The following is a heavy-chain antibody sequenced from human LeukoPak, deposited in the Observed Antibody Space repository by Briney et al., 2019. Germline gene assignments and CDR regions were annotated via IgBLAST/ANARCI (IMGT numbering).Heavy chain of an antibody. CDR2: ISYDGSNK. V-gene: IGHV3-30*18. Sequence: GGSLRLSCAASGFTFSSYGMHWVRQAPGKGLEWVAVISYDGSNKYYAGSVMGRFTISRDNSKNTLYLQMNSLRAEDTAVYYCAKTLIPLGYYDAFDIWGQGTMVTVSS. J-gene: IGHJ3*02. CDR3: AKTLIPLGYYDAFDI. D-gene: IGHD3-22*01. CDR1: GFTFSSYG.